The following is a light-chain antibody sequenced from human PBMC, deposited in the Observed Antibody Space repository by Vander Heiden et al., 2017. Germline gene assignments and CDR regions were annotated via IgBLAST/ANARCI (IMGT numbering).Light chain of an antibody. Sequence: DIVMTQSPDSLAVSLGEMATINCKSNQSVLSSSNNKNYLTWFQQKPGQPPKLLMYWASTRESGVPDRFSGSGSGTDFTLTISSLQAEDVAVYYCQQYYNIPRTFGQGTKVEIK. CDR2: WAS. J-gene: IGKJ1*01. V-gene: IGKV4-1*01. CDR3: QQYYNIPRT. CDR1: QSVLSSSNNKNY.